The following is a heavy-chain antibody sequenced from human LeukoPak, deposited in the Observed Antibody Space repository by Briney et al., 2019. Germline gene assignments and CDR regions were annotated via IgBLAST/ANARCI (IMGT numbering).Heavy chain of an antibody. CDR1: GFTFSSYS. D-gene: IGHD6-19*01. CDR2: ISSSSSYI. Sequence: GGSLRLSCAASGFTFSSYSMNWVRQAPGKGLEWVSSISSSSSYIYYADSVKGRFTISRDNAKTSLYLQMNSLRAEDTAVYYCARGTVAGAYYYYGMDVWGQGTTVTVSS. J-gene: IGHJ6*02. V-gene: IGHV3-21*01. CDR3: ARGTVAGAYYYYGMDV.